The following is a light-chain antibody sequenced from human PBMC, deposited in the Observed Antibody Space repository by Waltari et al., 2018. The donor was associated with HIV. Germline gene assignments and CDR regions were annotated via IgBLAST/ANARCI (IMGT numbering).Light chain of an antibody. CDR1: GSVVGSFNL. V-gene: IGLV2-23*02. Sequence: QPALTHPPPASGSPGRSIPISCTGTGSVVGSFNLISWYQQPPGKAPKLMIYEVSKRPSGVSNRFSGSKSGNTASLTISGLQAEDEAYYYCCSYAGSSTLVFGGGTKLTVL. J-gene: IGLJ2*01. CDR3: CSYAGSSTLV. CDR2: EVS.